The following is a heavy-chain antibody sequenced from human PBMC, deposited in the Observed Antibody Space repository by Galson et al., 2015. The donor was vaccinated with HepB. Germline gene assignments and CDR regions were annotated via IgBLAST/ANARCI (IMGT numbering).Heavy chain of an antibody. D-gene: IGHD6-25*01. V-gene: IGHV3-11*03. Sequence: SLRLSCAASGFTFSDYCMSWIRQAPGKGLEWVSYICSSSSDTNSADSVKGRFTISRDNAKNSLYLQMNSLRAEDTAVYYWASSGPGGSGWNGILASWGRGTLITVSS. CDR3: ASSGPGGSGWNGILAS. CDR2: ICSSSSDT. J-gene: IGHJ5*02. CDR1: GFTFSDYC.